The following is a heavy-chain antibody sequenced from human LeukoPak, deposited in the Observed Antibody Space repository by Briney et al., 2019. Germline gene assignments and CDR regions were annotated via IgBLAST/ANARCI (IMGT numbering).Heavy chain of an antibody. CDR3: ARETTNYYDSSGYFKY. Sequence: SSETLSLTCTVSGGSISSYYWSWIRQPAGKGLEWIGRIYTSGSTNYNPSLKSRVTISVDTSKNQFSLKLSSVTAADTAVYYCARETTNYYDSSGYFKYWGQGTLVTVSS. CDR2: IYTSGST. V-gene: IGHV4-4*07. J-gene: IGHJ4*02. D-gene: IGHD3-22*01. CDR1: GGSISSYY.